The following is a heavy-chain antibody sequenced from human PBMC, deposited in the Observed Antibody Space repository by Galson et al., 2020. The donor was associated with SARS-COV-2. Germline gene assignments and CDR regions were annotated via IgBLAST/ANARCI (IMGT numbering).Heavy chain of an antibody. V-gene: IGHV3-66*01. Sequence: TGGSLRLSCVASGFSVSNKYMSWVRKAPGKGLEWVTVIYYDGSTNYADSVRGRFTVSRDNSKNKVYLQMNSLRAEDTAIYYCVRDDGVSPYDYCGQGTLVTVSS. CDR1: GFSVSNKY. J-gene: IGHJ4*02. D-gene: IGHD3-16*01. CDR3: VRDDGVSPYDY. CDR2: IYYDGST.